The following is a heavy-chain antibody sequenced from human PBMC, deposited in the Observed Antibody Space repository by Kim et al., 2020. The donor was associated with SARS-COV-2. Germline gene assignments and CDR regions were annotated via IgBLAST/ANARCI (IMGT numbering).Heavy chain of an antibody. D-gene: IGHD6-13*01. J-gene: IGHJ6*02. CDR1: GGTFSSYA. V-gene: IGHV1-69*13. Sequence: SVKVSCKASGGTFSSYAISWVRQAPGQGLEWMGGIIPIFGTANYAQKFQGRVTITADESTSTAYMELSSLRSEDTAVYYCARSQLGGAAADYYYYGMDVWGQGTTITVSS. CDR2: IIPIFGTA. CDR3: ARSQLGGAAADYYYYGMDV.